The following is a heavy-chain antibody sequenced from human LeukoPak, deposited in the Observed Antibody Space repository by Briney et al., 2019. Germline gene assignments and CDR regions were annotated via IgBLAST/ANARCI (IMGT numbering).Heavy chain of an antibody. CDR2: FDGNGPNT. V-gene: IGHV3-23*01. J-gene: IGHJ4*02. D-gene: IGHD2-2*02. CDR3: AKGYCSSANCYSDY. CDR1: GFTFSSFA. Sequence: GGSLRLSCAASGFTFSSFAMTWVRQAPGKGLEWVSGFDGNGPNTYYADSVKGRWTISRDNSKNTLYLQMNSLRAEDTAVYYCAKGYCSSANCYSDYWGQGTLVTVSS.